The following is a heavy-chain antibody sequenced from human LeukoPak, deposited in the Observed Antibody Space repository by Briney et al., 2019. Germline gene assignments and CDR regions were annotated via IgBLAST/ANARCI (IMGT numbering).Heavy chain of an antibody. CDR3: ARGGDMRVVGAFDI. V-gene: IGHV1-18*01. J-gene: IGHJ3*02. Sequence: ASVKVSCKASGYTFTSYGINWVRQARGQGLEWMGWISAYNGNTNYAQKLQGRVTMTRDTSTSTVYMELRSLRSDDTALYYCARGGDMRVVGAFDIWGQGTMVTVSS. D-gene: IGHD3-22*01. CDR2: ISAYNGNT. CDR1: GYTFTSYG.